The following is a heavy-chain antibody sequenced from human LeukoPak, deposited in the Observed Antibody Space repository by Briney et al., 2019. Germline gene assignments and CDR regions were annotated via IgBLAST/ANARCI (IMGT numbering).Heavy chain of an antibody. CDR1: GVSISSYY. V-gene: IGHV4-4*09. CDR2: IFPSGSA. CDR3: ARRNHYFYYMDV. Sequence: SETLSLTCTVSGVSISSYYWSWIRQSPVKGLEWIGYIFPSGSAFYNPSLESRVTISLDTSENQFSLTLSSVTAADTAVYYCARRNHYFYYMDVWGKGTTVTVSS. J-gene: IGHJ6*03.